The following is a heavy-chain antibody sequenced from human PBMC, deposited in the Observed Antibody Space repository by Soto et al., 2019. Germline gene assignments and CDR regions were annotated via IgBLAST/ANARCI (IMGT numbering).Heavy chain of an antibody. V-gene: IGHV4-39*01. Sequence: QLQLQESGPGLVKPSETLSLTCTVSGGSISSSSYYWGWIRQPPGKGLEWIGSIYYSGSTYYNPSLQSRVTISVDTSKNQFSLKLSSVTAADTAVYYCASEIGNWNYDDYWGQGTLVTVSS. J-gene: IGHJ4*02. D-gene: IGHD1-1*01. CDR2: IYYSGST. CDR3: ASEIGNWNYDDY. CDR1: GGSISSSSYY.